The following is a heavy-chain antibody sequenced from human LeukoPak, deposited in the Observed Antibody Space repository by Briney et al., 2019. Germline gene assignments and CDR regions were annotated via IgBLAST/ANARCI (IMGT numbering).Heavy chain of an antibody. CDR3: ARGDYDFWSGYYHTFDY. Sequence: KPSETLSLTCTVSGGSISSYYWSWIRRPPGKGLEWIGYIYYSGSTNHNPSLKSRVTMTVDTSKNQFSLKLSSVTAADTAVYYCARGDYDFWSGYYHTFDYWGQGTLVTVSS. J-gene: IGHJ4*02. CDR1: GGSISSYY. V-gene: IGHV4-59*12. D-gene: IGHD3-3*01. CDR2: IYYSGST.